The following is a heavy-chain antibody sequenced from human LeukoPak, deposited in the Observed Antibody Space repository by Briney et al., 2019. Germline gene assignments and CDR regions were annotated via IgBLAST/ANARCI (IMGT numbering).Heavy chain of an antibody. CDR2: IKQDGSEK. Sequence: GGSLRLSCAASGFTFSSYWMSWVRQAPGKGLEWVANIKQDGSEKYYVDSVKGRFTISRDNAKNSLYLQMNSLRAEDTAVYYCVRADYDSSGYYAYYYGMDVWGQGTTVTVS. D-gene: IGHD3-22*01. J-gene: IGHJ6*02. V-gene: IGHV3-7*01. CDR1: GFTFSSYW. CDR3: VRADYDSSGYYAYYYGMDV.